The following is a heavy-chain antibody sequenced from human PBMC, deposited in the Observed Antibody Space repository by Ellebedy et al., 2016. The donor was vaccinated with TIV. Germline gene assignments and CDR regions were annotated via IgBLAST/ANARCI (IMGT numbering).Heavy chain of an antibody. CDR3: ARQSITILGRGHGFDI. Sequence: GESLKISXRASGYNFTNYWIGWVRQMPGKGLEWVGVINPDDSYTTYGPSFQGQVTISVDRSISTAYMQWSSLKASDSAMFYCARQSITILGRGHGFDIWGQGTVVTVS. D-gene: IGHD3-3*01. CDR1: GYNFTNYW. V-gene: IGHV5-51*01. CDR2: INPDDSYT. J-gene: IGHJ3*02.